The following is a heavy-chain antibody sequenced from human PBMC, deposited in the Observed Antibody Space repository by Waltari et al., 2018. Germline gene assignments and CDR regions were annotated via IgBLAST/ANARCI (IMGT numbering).Heavy chain of an antibody. CDR2: IYYSGST. D-gene: IGHD3-10*01. J-gene: IGHJ3*02. V-gene: IGHV4-39*07. CDR1: GVSISISSNY. Sequence: QLQLQESGPGLVKPSETLSLTCTFSGVSISISSNYWGWIRQPPGKGLEWIGSIYYSGSTYYNPSLKSRVTISVDTSKNQFSLKLSSVTAADTAVYYCARVSMVQGNAFDIWGQGTMVTVSS. CDR3: ARVSMVQGNAFDI.